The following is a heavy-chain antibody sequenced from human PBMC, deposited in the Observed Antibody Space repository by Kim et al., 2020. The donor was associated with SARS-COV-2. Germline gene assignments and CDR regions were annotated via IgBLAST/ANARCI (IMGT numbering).Heavy chain of an antibody. D-gene: IGHD3-10*01. CDR2: IWYDGSNK. V-gene: IGHV3-33*01. CDR3: ARGFGELLYPYFDY. CDR1: GFTFSSYG. J-gene: IGHJ4*02. Sequence: GGSLRLSCAASGFTFSSYGMHWVRQAPGKGLEWVAVIWYDGSNKYYADSVKGRFTISRDNSKNTLYLQMNSLRAEDTAVYYCARGFGELLYPYFDYWGQGTPVTVSS.